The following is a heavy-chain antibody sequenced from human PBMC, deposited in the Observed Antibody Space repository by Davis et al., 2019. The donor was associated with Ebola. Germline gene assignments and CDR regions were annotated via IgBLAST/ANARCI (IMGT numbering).Heavy chain of an antibody. Sequence: GESLKISCKGSGYSFTSYWIGWVRQMPGKGLEWMGIIYPGDSDTRYSPSFQGHVTISADKSISTAYLQWSSLKASDTAMYYCARLRGYDSSGYQVYYYYYMDVWGKGTTVTVSS. V-gene: IGHV5-51*01. CDR1: GYSFTSYW. CDR3: ARLRGYDSSGYQVYYYYYMDV. D-gene: IGHD3-22*01. CDR2: IYPGDSDT. J-gene: IGHJ6*03.